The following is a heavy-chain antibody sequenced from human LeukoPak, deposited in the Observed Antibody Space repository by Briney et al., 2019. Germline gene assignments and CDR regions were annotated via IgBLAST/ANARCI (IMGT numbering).Heavy chain of an antibody. J-gene: IGHJ4*02. V-gene: IGHV3-48*04. CDR2: ISSSGSTI. CDR1: GFTFSSYW. Sequence: GGSLRLSCAASGFTFSSYWMSWVRQAPGKGLEWVSYISSSGSTICYADSVKGRFTISRDNAKNSLYLQMNSLRAEDTAVYYCARDLHYDSSGYNLGYWGQGTLVTVSS. D-gene: IGHD3-22*01. CDR3: ARDLHYDSSGYNLGY.